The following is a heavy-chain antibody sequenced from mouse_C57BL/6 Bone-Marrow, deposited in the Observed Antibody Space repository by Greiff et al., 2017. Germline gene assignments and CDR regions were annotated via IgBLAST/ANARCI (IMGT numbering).Heavy chain of an antibody. V-gene: IGHV5-9*01. CDR1: GFTFSSYT. CDR2: ISGGGGNT. CDR3: AREDYGL. J-gene: IGHJ2*01. D-gene: IGHD2-4*01. Sequence: EVMLVESGGGLVKPGGSLKLSCAASGFTFSSYTMSWVRQTPEKRLEWVATISGGGGNTYYPDSVKGRFTISRDNAKNTLYLQMSSLRSEDTALYYCAREDYGLGGQGTTLTVSS.